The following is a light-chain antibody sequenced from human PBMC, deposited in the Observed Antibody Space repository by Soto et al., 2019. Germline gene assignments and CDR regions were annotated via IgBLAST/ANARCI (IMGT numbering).Light chain of an antibody. CDR3: SSLSTTSTPIV. V-gene: IGLV2-14*01. CDR2: EVN. Sequence: QSVLSQPASMSGSPGQSITIPCTGASSGIGLYNYVSWYQHHPGKAPKLLISEVNVRPSGLSDRFSASKAGNTASLTISGLQPEDEAYYYCSSLSTTSTPIVFGSGTKVT. CDR1: SSGIGLYNY. J-gene: IGLJ1*01.